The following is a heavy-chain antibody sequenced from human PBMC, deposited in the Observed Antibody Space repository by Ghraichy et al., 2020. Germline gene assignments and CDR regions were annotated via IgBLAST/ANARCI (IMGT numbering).Heavy chain of an antibody. Sequence: GGSLRLSCAASGFSFSTYAMSWVRQAPGKGLEWVSAISGSGDNTFYADSVKGRFTISRDNSRNTLYLHMNSLRAEDTAMYYCAKETYPDFFDYWGQGTLVTVSS. CDR2: ISGSGDNT. CDR3: AKETYPDFFDY. J-gene: IGHJ4*02. V-gene: IGHV3-23*01. CDR1: GFSFSTYA.